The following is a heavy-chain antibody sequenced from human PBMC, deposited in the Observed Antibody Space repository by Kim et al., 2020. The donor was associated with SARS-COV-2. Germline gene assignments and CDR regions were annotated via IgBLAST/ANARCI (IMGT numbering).Heavy chain of an antibody. CDR2: ISGNDGST. V-gene: IGHV3-23*01. CDR1: GFTFSSYA. D-gene: IGHD6-19*01. CDR3: AKLVVDGTGGRYYYGMDG. J-gene: IGHJ6*01. Sequence: GGSLRLSCAASGFTFSSYAMSWVRQAPGQGLEWVSAISGNDGSTYYADSVKGRFTISRDNSKNTLYLQMNSLRAEDTAVYYCAKLVVDGTGGRYYYGMDGWGQGTTVTVSS.